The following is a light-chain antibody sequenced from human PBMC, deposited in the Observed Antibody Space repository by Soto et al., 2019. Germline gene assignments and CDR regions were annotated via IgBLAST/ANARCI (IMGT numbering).Light chain of an antibody. CDR3: NSYTSSSTHV. Sequence: QSVLTQPASVSGSPGQSITISCTGTSSDVGGYNFVSWYQQHPGKAPKLMIYEVTSRPSGVSNRFSGSKSGNTASLTISGLQAEDEADYYCNSYTSSSTHVFGTGTKVTVL. CDR2: EVT. CDR1: SSDVGGYNF. J-gene: IGLJ1*01. V-gene: IGLV2-14*03.